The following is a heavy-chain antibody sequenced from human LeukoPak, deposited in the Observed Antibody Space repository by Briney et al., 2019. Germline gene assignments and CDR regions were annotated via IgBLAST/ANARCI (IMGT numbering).Heavy chain of an antibody. CDR2: IHYSGST. CDR3: ARTTEGYCRGRSCYSYYYYMDV. CDR1: GGSISSSSYY. V-gene: IGHV4-61*01. J-gene: IGHJ6*03. D-gene: IGHD2-15*01. Sequence: SETLSLTCTVSGGSISSSSYYWSWIRQPPGKGLEWIGYIHYSGSTNYNPSLKSRVTISVDTSKNQFSLKLSSVTAADTAVYYCARTTEGYCRGRSCYSYYYYMDVWGKGTTVTVSS.